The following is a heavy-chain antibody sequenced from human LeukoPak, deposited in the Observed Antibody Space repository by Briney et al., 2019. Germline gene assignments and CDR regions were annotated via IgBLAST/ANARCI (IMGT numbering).Heavy chain of an antibody. D-gene: IGHD1-26*01. CDR2: IHSGGST. CDR3: ARSTSGSCPDY. Sequence: GGSLRLSCAASGFTVSSNYMTWVRQAPGKGLEWVSVIHSGGSTYYADSVKGRFTISRDNSKNALYLQMNSLRAEDTAVYYCARSTSGSCPDYWGQGTLVTVSS. V-gene: IGHV3-53*01. J-gene: IGHJ4*02. CDR1: GFTVSSNY.